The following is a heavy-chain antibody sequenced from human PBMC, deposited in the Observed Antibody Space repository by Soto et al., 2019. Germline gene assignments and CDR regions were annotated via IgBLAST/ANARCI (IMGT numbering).Heavy chain of an antibody. CDR1: GYSFPYYW. V-gene: IGHV5-51*01. CDR2: IYPADSDT. CDR3: ATTTVAGIRGYFDD. D-gene: IGHD6-19*01. Sequence: GESLKISCKTSGYSFPYYWIGWGRHMPGKGLEWMGIIYPADSDTRYSPSFQGQVTISVDKSITTASLQWSSLKASDTAMYYCATTTVAGIRGYFDDWGQGTLVTVSS. J-gene: IGHJ4*02.